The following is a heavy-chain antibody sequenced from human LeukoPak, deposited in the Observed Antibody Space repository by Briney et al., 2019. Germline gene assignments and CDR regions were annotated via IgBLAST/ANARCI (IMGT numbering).Heavy chain of an antibody. D-gene: IGHD4-17*01. CDR2: IWYDGSNK. J-gene: IGHJ4*02. CDR1: GFTFSSYG. CDR3: ARDPDGDPQRYFDY. V-gene: IGHV3-33*01. Sequence: GGSLRLSCAASGFTFSSYGMHWVRQAPGKGLEWVAVIWYDGSNKYYADSVKGRFTISRDNSKNTLYLQMNSLRAEDTAVYYCARDPDGDPQRYFDYWGQGTLVTVSS.